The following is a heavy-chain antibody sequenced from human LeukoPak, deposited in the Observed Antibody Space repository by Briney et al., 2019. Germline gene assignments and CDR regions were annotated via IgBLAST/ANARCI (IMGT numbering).Heavy chain of an antibody. CDR2: IYYSGST. J-gene: IGHJ4*02. CDR3: AREDPGDGYNSDYFDY. D-gene: IGHD5-24*01. Sequence: SETLSLTCTVSGGSISSSSYYWGWIRQPPGKGLEWIGSIYYSGSTYYNPSLKSRVTISVDTSKNQFSLKLSSVTAADMAVYYCAREDPGDGYNSDYFDYWGQGTLITVSS. V-gene: IGHV4-39*02. CDR1: GGSISSSSYY.